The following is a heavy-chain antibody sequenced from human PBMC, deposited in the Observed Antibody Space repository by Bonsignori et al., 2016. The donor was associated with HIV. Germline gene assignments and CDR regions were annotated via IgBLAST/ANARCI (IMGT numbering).Heavy chain of an antibody. J-gene: IGHJ6*03. V-gene: IGHV1-2*02. D-gene: IGHD2-21*01. CDR3: ARQENGIPLNYYYYYMDV. CDR2: INANTGDT. Sequence: WVRQAPGQGLEWIGWINANTGDTKTAPKFQGRVTMTRDTSTTTAYMELRRLRSDDTAVYYCARQENGIPLNYYYYYMDVWGEGATGTVSS.